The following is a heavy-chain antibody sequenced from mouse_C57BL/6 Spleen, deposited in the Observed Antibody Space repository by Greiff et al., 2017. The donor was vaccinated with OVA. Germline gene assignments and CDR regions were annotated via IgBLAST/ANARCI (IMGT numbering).Heavy chain of an antibody. J-gene: IGHJ2*01. CDR3: TSSITTVVTDY. CDR2: IYPGNSDT. CDR1: GYTFTSYW. D-gene: IGHD1-1*01. Sequence: VQLQQSGTVLARPGASAKMSCKTSGYTFTSYWMHWVKQRPGQGLEWIGAIYPGNSDTSYNQKFKGKAKLTAVTSASTAYMELSSLTNEDSAVYYCTSSITTVVTDYWGQGTTLTVSS. V-gene: IGHV1-5*01.